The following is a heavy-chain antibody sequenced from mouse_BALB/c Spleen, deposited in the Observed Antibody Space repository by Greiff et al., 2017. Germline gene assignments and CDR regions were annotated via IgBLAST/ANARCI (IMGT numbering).Heavy chain of an antibody. CDR2: ISSGSSTI. J-gene: IGHJ4*01. Sequence: EVQRVESGGGLVQPGGSRKLSCAASGFTFSSFGMHWVRQAPEKGLEWVAYISSGSSTIYYADTVKGRFTISRDNPKNTLFLQMTSLRSEDTAMYYCARSLYRYDAYYAMDYWGQGTSVTVSS. CDR3: ARSLYRYDAYYAMDY. D-gene: IGHD2-14*01. V-gene: IGHV5-17*02. CDR1: GFTFSSFG.